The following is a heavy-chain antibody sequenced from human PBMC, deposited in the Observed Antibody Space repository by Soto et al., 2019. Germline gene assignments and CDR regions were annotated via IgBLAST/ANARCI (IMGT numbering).Heavy chain of an antibody. J-gene: IGHJ4*02. CDR3: ARQIYDSDTGPNFQYYFDS. V-gene: IGHV5-10-1*01. Sequence: LGESLTISCKGSGYSFAGYWITWVRQKPGKGLEWMGRIDPSDSQTYYSPSFRGHVTISATKSITTVFLQWSSLRASDTAMYYCARQIYDSDTGPNFQYYFDSWGQGTPVTSPQ. D-gene: IGHD3-22*01. CDR2: IDPSDSQT. CDR1: GYSFAGYW.